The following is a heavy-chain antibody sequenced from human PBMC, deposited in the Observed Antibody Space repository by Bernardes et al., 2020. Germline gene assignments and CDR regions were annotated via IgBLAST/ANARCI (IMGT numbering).Heavy chain of an antibody. CDR3: ATPSWGWELPY. V-gene: IGHV4-39*01. CDR2: IYYSGST. J-gene: IGHJ4*02. D-gene: IGHD1-26*01. CDR1: GGSISSSSYY. Sequence: SETLSLTCTVSGGSISSSSYYWGWTRQPPGKGLEWIGSIYYSGSTYYNPSLKSRVTISVDTSKNQFSLKLSSVTAADTAVYYCATPSWGWELPYWGQGTLVTVSS.